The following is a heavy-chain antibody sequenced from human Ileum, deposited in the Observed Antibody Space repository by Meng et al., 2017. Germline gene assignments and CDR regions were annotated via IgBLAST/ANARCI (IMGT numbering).Heavy chain of an antibody. CDR2: INTDGNIT. CDR3: ACNRTFGY. J-gene: IGHJ4*02. V-gene: IGHV3-74*01. CDR1: GFTFSSYW. Sequence: GGSLRLSCAASGFTFSSYWMHWVRQVPGKGLVWVSRINTDGNITNYADSVKGRFTISRDNAKNTLYLQMNSLRAEDTAIYYCACNRTFGYLGQGTLVTVSS.